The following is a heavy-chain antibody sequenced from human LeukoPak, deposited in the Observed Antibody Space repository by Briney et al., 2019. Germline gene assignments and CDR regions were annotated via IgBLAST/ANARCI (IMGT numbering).Heavy chain of an antibody. CDR3: ARVIGWDEPFDL. CDR1: GFTLSNYW. D-gene: IGHD1-26*01. Sequence: GGSLRLSCAASGFTLSNYWIHWVRQAPGKGLVWVSRINTDGSSTNYGDSVRGRFTVSRDNAKNTLYLQMNSLRVEDTAVYYCARVIGWDEPFDLWGHGTLVTVSS. CDR2: INTDGSST. V-gene: IGHV3-74*01. J-gene: IGHJ3*01.